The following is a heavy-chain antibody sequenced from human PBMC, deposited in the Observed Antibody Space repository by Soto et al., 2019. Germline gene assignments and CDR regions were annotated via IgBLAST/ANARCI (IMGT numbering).Heavy chain of an antibody. Sequence: QVQLVQSEAEVRRPGASVKVSCKASGYTFTGYFMHWVRQAPGQGLEWMGWINPNTGATNYAPTFLGSVTLTRDTSISTAYLEVIRLSSDDTAIYYCATTTFAKWNFRDTHYAMDVWGQGTTVTVS. J-gene: IGHJ6*02. CDR1: GYTFTGYF. CDR3: ATTTFAKWNFRDTHYAMDV. CDR2: INPNTGAT. D-gene: IGHD1-7*01. V-gene: IGHV1-2*04.